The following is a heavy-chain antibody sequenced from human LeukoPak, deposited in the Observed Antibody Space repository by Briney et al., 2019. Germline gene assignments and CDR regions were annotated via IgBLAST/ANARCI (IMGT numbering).Heavy chain of an antibody. CDR2: ISNDSVDK. Sequence: KPGGSLRLSCVGSGFRFSDYYMRWIRQAPGKGLEWVSYISNDSVDKYYVDSVRGRFTISRDSAKKSMYLQMSGLRVEDTAVYYRTRRHWVSGAARAFAIWGQGTMVTVSS. CDR1: GFRFSDYY. CDR3: TRRHWVSGAARAFAI. D-gene: IGHD3-3*01. J-gene: IGHJ3*02. V-gene: IGHV3-11*04.